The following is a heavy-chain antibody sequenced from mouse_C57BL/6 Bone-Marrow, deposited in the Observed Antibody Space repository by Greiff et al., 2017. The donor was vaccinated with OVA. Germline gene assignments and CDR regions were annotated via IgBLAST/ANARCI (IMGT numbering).Heavy chain of an antibody. D-gene: IGHD1-1*01. CDR3: AKTGFSATVVATLDWYFDV. CDR1: GFSLTSYG. V-gene: IGHV2-4*01. J-gene: IGHJ1*03. Sequence: QVQLKQSGPGLVQPSQSLSITCTVSGFSLTSYGVHWVRQPPGKGLEWLGVIWSGGSTDYNAAFISRLSISKDNAKSKVFFKMNSLQADDTAIYYCAKTGFSATVVATLDWYFDVWGTGTTVTVSS. CDR2: IWSGGST.